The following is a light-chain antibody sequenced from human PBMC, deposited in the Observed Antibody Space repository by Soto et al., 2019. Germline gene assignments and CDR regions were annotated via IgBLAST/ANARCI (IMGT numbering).Light chain of an antibody. CDR1: QNINSD. CDR3: QQHNNYWT. Sequence: DVQMTQSPSTLSASVGDRVTITCRASQNINSDLAWYQQKPGKAPQLLIYRASSLESGFPSRFSGSGSGTEFTLTITSLQPDDFATYYCQQHNNYWTFGHGTRVDIK. J-gene: IGKJ1*01. V-gene: IGKV1-5*03. CDR2: RAS.